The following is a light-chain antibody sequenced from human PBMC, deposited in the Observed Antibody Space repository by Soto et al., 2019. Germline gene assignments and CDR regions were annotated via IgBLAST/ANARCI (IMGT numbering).Light chain of an antibody. Sequence: DNQMTQSPSTVSASVGDRVTITCRASQSISNWLAWYQQKPGEAPKLLIYKASTLDSGVPSRFSGSGSGTEFTLTIISLQPDDIATYYCQQYDSYSYTFGQGTKLEIK. V-gene: IGKV1-5*03. CDR3: QQYDSYSYT. CDR1: QSISNW. J-gene: IGKJ2*01. CDR2: KAS.